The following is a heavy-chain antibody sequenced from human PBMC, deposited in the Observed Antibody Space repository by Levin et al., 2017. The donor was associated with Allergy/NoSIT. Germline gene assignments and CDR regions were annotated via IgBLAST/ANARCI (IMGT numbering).Heavy chain of an antibody. CDR1: GFTFSNAW. CDR3: TTDPDYYDSSGYYSWDYFDY. D-gene: IGHD3-22*01. J-gene: IGHJ4*02. Sequence: GESLKISCAASGFTFSNAWMSWVRQAPGKGLEWVGRIKSKTDGGTTDYAAPVKGRFTISRDDSKNTLYLQMNSLKTEDTAVYYCTTDPDYYDSSGYYSWDYFDYWGQGTLVTVSS. CDR2: IKSKTDGGTT. V-gene: IGHV3-15*01.